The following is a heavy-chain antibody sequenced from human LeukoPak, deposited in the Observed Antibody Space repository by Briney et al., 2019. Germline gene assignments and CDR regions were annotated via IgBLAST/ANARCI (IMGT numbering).Heavy chain of an antibody. Sequence: SETLSLTCAVYGGSFSSYYWSWIRQPAGKGLEWIGRIYTSGSTNYNPSLKSRVTMSVDTSKNQFSLKLSSVTAADTAVYYCARDYYYDSSGYYPGDYWGQGTLVTVSS. V-gene: IGHV4-4*07. CDR3: ARDYYYDSSGYYPGDY. CDR2: IYTSGST. J-gene: IGHJ4*02. D-gene: IGHD3-22*01. CDR1: GGSFSSYY.